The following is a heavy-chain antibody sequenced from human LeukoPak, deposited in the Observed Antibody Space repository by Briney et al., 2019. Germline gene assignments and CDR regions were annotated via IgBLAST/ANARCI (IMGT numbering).Heavy chain of an antibody. CDR3: ARHAIRGEHLTWFDP. J-gene: IGHJ5*02. Sequence: GESLKISCKGSGYTFTSYWIGWVRQMPGKGLEWMGVFYPGDSDTGYSPSFQGQVTISADKSINTAYLQWSSLKASDTAMYYCARHAIRGEHLTWFDPWGQGTLVTVSS. D-gene: IGHD1/OR15-1a*01. V-gene: IGHV5-51*01. CDR1: GYTFTSYW. CDR2: FYPGDSDT.